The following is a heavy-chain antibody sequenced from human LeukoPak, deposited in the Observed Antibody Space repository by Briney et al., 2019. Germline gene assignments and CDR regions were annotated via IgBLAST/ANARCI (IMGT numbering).Heavy chain of an antibody. Sequence: GGSLRLSCTASGFTFGDYAMSWVRQAPGKGLEWVGFIRSKAYGGTTEYAASVKGRFTISRDDSKSIAYLQMNSLKTEDTAVYYCTQCRGWELLQYYYYYMDVWGKGTTVTVSS. CDR1: GFTFGDYA. D-gene: IGHD1-26*01. J-gene: IGHJ6*03. CDR3: TQCRGWELLQYYYYYMDV. V-gene: IGHV3-49*04. CDR2: IRSKAYGGTT.